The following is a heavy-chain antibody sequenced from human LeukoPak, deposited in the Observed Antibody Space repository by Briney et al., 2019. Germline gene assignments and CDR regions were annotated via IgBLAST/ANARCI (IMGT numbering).Heavy chain of an antibody. D-gene: IGHD6-19*01. Sequence: GGSLRLSCAASGFTFRSYAIYWVRQAPGKGLEWVSCISGSGGDTYFADSVKGRFTISRDNSKNTVFLQMDSLRAEDTAVYYCAKTTAGYSSGRYPGRPVDYGGLGTLVTVSS. CDR3: AKTTAGYSSGRYPGRPVDY. CDR2: ISGSGGDT. V-gene: IGHV3-23*01. J-gene: IGHJ4*02. CDR1: GFTFRSYA.